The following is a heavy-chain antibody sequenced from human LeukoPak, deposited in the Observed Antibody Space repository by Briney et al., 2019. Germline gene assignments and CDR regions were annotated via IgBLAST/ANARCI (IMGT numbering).Heavy chain of an antibody. CDR3: AREGGDTYYYDSSGYYEFDY. CDR2: INTNTGNP. J-gene: IGHJ4*02. CDR1: GYTFTSYA. V-gene: IGHV7-4-1*02. Sequence: ASVKVSCKASGYTFTSYAMNWVRQAPGQGLEWMGWINTNTGNPTYAQGFTGRFVFSLDTSVSTAYLQISSLKAEDTAVYYCAREGGDTYYYDSSGYYEFDYWGQGTLVTVSS. D-gene: IGHD3-22*01.